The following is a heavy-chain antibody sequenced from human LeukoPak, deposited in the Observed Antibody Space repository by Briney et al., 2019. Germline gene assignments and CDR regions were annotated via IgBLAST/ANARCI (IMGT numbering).Heavy chain of an antibody. Sequence: SETLSLTCAVSGGSISSGGYSWSWIRQPPGKGLEWIGYIYHSGSTYYNPSLKSRVTISVDRSKNQFSLKLSSVTAADTAVYYCARALLSAYYDYWGQGTLVTVSS. J-gene: IGHJ4*02. CDR2: IYHSGST. V-gene: IGHV4-30-2*01. CDR1: GGSISSGGYS. CDR3: ARALLSAYYDY. D-gene: IGHD3-22*01.